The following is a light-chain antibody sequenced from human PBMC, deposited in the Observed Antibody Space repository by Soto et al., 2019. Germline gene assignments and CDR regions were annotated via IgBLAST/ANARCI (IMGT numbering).Light chain of an antibody. V-gene: IGKV3-20*01. Sequence: EIVLTQSPGTLSLSPGERATLSCRASQSVSSGYLAWYQQKPGQAPRLLIYGASTRATGISDRGSGSGSGTDFPLTISRVEHEDFAVYYCQQYGSAPPYTFGQGTKLEIK. CDR3: QQYGSAPPYT. J-gene: IGKJ2*01. CDR1: QSVSSGY. CDR2: GAS.